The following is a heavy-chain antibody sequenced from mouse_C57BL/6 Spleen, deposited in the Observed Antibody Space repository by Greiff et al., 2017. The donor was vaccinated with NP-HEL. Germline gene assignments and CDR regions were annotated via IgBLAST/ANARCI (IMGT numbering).Heavy chain of an antibody. Sequence: EVQLVESGGGLVKPGGSLKLSCAASGFTFSSYAMSWVRQTPEKRLEWVATISDGGSYTYYPDNVKGRFTISRDNAKNNLYLQMSHLKSEDTAMYYCARDGEDGYPYDMGYWGKGTSVTVSS. CDR1: GFTFSSYA. V-gene: IGHV5-4*01. CDR3: ARDGEDGYPYDMGY. CDR2: ISDGGSYT. D-gene: IGHD2-3*01. J-gene: IGHJ4*01.